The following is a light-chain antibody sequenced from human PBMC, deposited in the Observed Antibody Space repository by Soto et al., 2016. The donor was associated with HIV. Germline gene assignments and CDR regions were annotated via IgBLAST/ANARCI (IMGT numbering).Light chain of an antibody. J-gene: IGKJ2*01. CDR3: QQSFSVPYS. CDR2: TAS. V-gene: IGKV1-39*01. CDR1: QTISKF. Sequence: DIQMTQSPSSLSASVGDRVTITCRASQTISKFLNWFQQKPGKVPKLLIYTASTLQGGVPSRFSGSGSGTDFTLTISSLQPEDFATYYCQQSFSVPYSFGPGDQGGEQT.